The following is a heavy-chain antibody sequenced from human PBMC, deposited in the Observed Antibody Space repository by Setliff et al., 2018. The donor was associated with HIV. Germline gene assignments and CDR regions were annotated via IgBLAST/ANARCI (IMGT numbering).Heavy chain of an antibody. V-gene: IGHV4-39*01. CDR1: GGSITSSGYH. CDR2: IYYSGDT. CDR3: TRHRGPPWDAFDI. J-gene: IGHJ3*02. Sequence: SETLSLTCSVSGGSITSSGYHWGWIRQPPGKGLEWIGNIYYSGDTFYNASLRSRLTLSVDTSKNQFSLKLDSVTASDTAMYYCTRHRGPPWDAFDIWGQGTMVTVSS.